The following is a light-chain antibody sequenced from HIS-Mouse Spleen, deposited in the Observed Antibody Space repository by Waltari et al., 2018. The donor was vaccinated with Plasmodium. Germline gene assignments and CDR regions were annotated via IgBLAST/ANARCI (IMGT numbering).Light chain of an antibody. CDR1: STDDGGYNY. Sequence: QSALTPPRSVSGSPGQSVTIPCTGPSTDDGGYNYVSWYQQHPGNAPKLMIYDYSKRSSGVPDRFSGSKAGNTASLTISGLQAEDEADYYCCSDAGSYTYVFGTGTKVTVL. CDR2: DYS. V-gene: IGLV2-11*01. J-gene: IGLJ1*01. CDR3: CSDAGSYTYV.